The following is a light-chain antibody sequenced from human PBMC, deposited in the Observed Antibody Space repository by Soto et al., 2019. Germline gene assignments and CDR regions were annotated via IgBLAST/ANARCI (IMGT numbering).Light chain of an antibody. CDR3: CSYAASVV. Sequence: QSALTQPASVSGSPGQSITISCTGTSSDVGSYNLVSWYQQHPGEAPKLMIYEGSKRPSGVSNRFSGSKSGNTASLTISGLQAEDEADYYFCSYAASVVVGGGTKLTVL. CDR1: SSDVGSYNL. V-gene: IGLV2-23*01. CDR2: EGS. J-gene: IGLJ2*01.